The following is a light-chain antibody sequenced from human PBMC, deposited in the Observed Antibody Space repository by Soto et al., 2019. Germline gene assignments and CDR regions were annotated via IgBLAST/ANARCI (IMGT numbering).Light chain of an antibody. CDR1: QSVLFSSNNKNY. CDR2: WAS. J-gene: IGKJ2*01. V-gene: IGKV4-1*01. CDR3: QQYYSSPSH. Sequence: DIVMTQSPDSLAVSLGERATINCKSSQSVLFSSNNKNYLAWYQQKPGQPPKLLMYWASTRESGVPDRFSGSGSGTDFTLTISSLQAEDVAVYFCQQYYSSPSHFGQGTKLEIK.